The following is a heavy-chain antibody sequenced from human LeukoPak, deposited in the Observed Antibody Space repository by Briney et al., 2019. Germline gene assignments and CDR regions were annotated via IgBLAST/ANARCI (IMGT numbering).Heavy chain of an antibody. J-gene: IGHJ4*02. V-gene: IGHV4-59*01. CDR1: GGSISNYY. D-gene: IGHD6-19*01. Sequence: PSETLSLTCTVSGGSISNYYWSWIRQPPGKGLEWIGYIYYSGSTNYNPSLKSRVTISVDTSKNQFSLKLSSVTAADTAVYYCARSIAVAGTEFDYWGQGTLVTVSS. CDR2: IYYSGST. CDR3: ARSIAVAGTEFDY.